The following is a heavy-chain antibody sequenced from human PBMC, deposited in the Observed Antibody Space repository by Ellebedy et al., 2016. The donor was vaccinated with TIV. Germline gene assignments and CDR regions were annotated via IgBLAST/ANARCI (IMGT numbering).Heavy chain of an antibody. V-gene: IGHV3-30*03. Sequence: GESLKISCVLSGFTFSSYGMHWVRQAPGKGLEWVALISYDANNQYYADSVKGRFTISRDNSKNTLYLQMNSLTAEDTAVYYCVQGGSMIGGPTPPYWGQGTLVTVSS. J-gene: IGHJ4*02. D-gene: IGHD3-22*01. CDR2: ISYDANNQ. CDR3: VQGGSMIGGPTPPY. CDR1: GFTFSSYG.